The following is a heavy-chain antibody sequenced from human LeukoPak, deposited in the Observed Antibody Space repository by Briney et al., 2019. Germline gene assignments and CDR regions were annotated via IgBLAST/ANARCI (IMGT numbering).Heavy chain of an antibody. CDR1: GGSISSGGYY. CDR2: IYHSGST. V-gene: IGHV4-30-2*01. Sequence: SETLSLTCTVSGGSISSGGYYWSWIRQPPGKGLEWIGYIYHSGSTYYNPSLKSRVTISVDRSKNQFSLKLSSVTAADTAVYYCARAKSSTSLYYFDYWGQGTLVTVSS. CDR3: ARAKSSTSLYYFDY. J-gene: IGHJ4*02. D-gene: IGHD2-2*01.